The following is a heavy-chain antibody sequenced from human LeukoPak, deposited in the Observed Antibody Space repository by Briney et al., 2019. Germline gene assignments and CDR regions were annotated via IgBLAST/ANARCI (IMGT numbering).Heavy chain of an antibody. V-gene: IGHV5-51*01. CDR2: IYPGDSDT. CDR1: GYSFTSYW. CDR3: ARLKRQLVSNAFDI. D-gene: IGHD6-6*01. J-gene: IGHJ3*02. Sequence: GESLKISCKGSGYSFTSYWIGWVRQMPGKGLEWMGIIYPGDSDTRYSPSFQGQVTISSDKSLSTASLQWSSLKASYTAMYYCARLKRQLVSNAFDIWGQGTMVTVSS.